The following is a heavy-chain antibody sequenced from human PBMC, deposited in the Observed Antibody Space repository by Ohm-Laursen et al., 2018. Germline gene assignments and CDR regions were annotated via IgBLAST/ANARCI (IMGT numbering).Heavy chain of an antibody. CDR2: VSYSRGA. J-gene: IGHJ4*02. D-gene: IGHD5-12*01. Sequence: SDTLSLTCTVSGGSISSGGYYWNWIRQSPGKGLEWIGCVSYSRGANYNPSLKSRVTISIDTSKSQFSLKLTSVTPADTAVYYCAGDAVAVDFWGQGTLVTVSS. CDR3: AGDAVAVDF. CDR1: GGSISSGGYY. V-gene: IGHV4-61*08.